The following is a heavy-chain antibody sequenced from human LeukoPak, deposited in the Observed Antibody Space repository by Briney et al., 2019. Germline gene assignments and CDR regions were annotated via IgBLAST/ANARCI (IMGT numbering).Heavy chain of an antibody. Sequence: ASVKVSCKASGYTFTGYYMHWVRQAPGQGLEWMGWINPNSGGTNYAQKFQGRVTMTRDTSISTAYMELSRLRSDDTAVYYCAIIAVAGTPTFDYWGQGTLVTVSS. J-gene: IGHJ4*02. CDR2: INPNSGGT. V-gene: IGHV1-2*02. D-gene: IGHD6-19*01. CDR3: AIIAVAGTPTFDY. CDR1: GYTFTGYY.